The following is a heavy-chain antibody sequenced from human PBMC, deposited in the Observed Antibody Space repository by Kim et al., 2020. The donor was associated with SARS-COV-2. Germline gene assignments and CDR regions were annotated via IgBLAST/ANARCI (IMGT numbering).Heavy chain of an antibody. J-gene: IGHJ6*03. CDR1: GGSISSYY. D-gene: IGHD6-13*01. CDR2: IYYSGST. CDR3: ARASREGSSWYRSYYYYYYMDV. Sequence: SETLSLTCTVSGGSISSYYWSWIRQPPGKGLEWIGYIYYSGSTNYNPSLKSRVTISVDTSKNQFSLKLSSVTAADTAVYYCARASREGSSWYRSYYYYYYMDVWGKGTTVTVSS. V-gene: IGHV4-59*01.